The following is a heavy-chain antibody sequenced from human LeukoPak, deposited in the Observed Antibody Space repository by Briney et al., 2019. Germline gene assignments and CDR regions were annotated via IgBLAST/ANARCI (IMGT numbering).Heavy chain of an antibody. D-gene: IGHD4-17*01. CDR2: IWYDGSKK. CDR3: VRGDYGDYTLFDY. V-gene: IGHV3-33*01. Sequence: GGSLRLSCAASGFTFSTYGMHWVRQAPGKGLEWVSLIWYDGSKKYYADSVKGRFTISRDNSKNTLYLQMNSLRAEDTAVYYCVRGDYGDYTLFDYWGQGTLVTVSS. CDR1: GFTFSTYG. J-gene: IGHJ4*02.